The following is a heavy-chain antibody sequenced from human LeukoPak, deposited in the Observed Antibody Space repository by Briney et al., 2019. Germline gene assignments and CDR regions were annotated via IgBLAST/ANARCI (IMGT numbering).Heavy chain of an antibody. CDR1: GVTYSSYD. Sequence: GGSLRLSCSAAGVTYSSYDLQWLRQATGKGLEWVSAIDTAGDTYYPDSVKGRFTISRENAKNSLYLQMNSLRAGDTAVYYFTRRTCNGGSCHVDYWGQGTLVTVSS. J-gene: IGHJ4*02. CDR3: TRRTCNGGSCHVDY. D-gene: IGHD2-15*01. CDR2: IDTAGDT. V-gene: IGHV3-13*01.